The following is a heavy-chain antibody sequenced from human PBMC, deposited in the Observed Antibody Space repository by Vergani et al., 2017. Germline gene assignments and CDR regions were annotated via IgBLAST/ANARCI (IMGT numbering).Heavy chain of an antibody. V-gene: IGHV3-20*04. CDR2: VKRNVDST. D-gene: IGHD2-2*01. CDR1: GFTFGDSD. J-gene: IGHJ4*02. CDR3: ACRSEGNAYDFDY. Sequence: EVQLVESGGGVVRPGGSLRLSCAASGFTFGDSDMNWVRQAPGKGLEWVSRVKRNVDSTVYADSEKGRFTISKDNAKNSLYLEMTSMRAEDTAFYYCACRSEGNAYDFDYWGQGTLVTVSS.